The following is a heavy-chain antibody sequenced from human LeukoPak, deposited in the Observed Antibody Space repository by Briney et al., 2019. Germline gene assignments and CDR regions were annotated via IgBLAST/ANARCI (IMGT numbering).Heavy chain of an antibody. V-gene: IGHV3-30-3*01. CDR2: ISYDGSNK. Sequence: PGGSLRLSCAASGFTFSSYAMHWVRQAPGKGLEWVAVISYDGSNKYYADSVKGRFTISRDNSKNTLYLQMNSLRAEDTAVYYCARDRGAIKGYYWGQGTLVTVSS. CDR3: ARDRGAIKGYY. J-gene: IGHJ4*02. D-gene: IGHD3-10*01. CDR1: GFTFSSYA.